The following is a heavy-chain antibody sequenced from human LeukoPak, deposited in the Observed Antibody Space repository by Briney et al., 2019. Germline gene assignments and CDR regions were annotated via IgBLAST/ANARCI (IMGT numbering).Heavy chain of an antibody. J-gene: IGHJ4*02. D-gene: IGHD3-9*01. CDR3: AKDSGRSISSKDY. CDR1: GFTFDDYA. V-gene: IGHV3-9*01. CDR2: ISWNSGSI. Sequence: GGSLRLSCAASGFTFDDYAMHWVRQAPGKGLEWVSGISWNSGSIGYADSVKGRFTISRDNAKNSLYLQMNSLRAEDTALYYCAKDSGRSISSKDYWGQGTLATVSS.